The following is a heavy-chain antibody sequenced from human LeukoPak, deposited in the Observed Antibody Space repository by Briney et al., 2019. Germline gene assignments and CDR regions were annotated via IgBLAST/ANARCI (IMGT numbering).Heavy chain of an antibody. CDR3: AKGRISIFGVVNIDGMDV. CDR2: VTGDGTST. CDR1: GFIFNTYA. Sequence: GGSLRLSCAASGFIFNTYAMSWVRQAPGKGLEWVSSVTGDGTSTYFADSVKGRFTISRDNSRNTLYLQMNSLRAEDTAVYYCAKGRISIFGVVNIDGMDVWGQGTTVTVTS. D-gene: IGHD3-3*01. V-gene: IGHV3-23*01. J-gene: IGHJ6*02.